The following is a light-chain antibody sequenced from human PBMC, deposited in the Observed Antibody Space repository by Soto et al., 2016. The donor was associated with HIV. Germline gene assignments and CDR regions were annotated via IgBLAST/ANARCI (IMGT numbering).Light chain of an antibody. V-gene: IGLV3-21*03. CDR2: DDT. J-gene: IGLJ2*01. Sequence: SYELTQPPSLSVAPGKTARIACGGNNIGSKSVHWYQQKPGQAPVLVVYDDTDRPSGIPERFSGSNSGNMATLTITRVEPGDEADYYCQIWDSTSDHVLFGGGTQLTVL. CDR3: QIWDSTSDHVL. CDR1: NIGSKS.